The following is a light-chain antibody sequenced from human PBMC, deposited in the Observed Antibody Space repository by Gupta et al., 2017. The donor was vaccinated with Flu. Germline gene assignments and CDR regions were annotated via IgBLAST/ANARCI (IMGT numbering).Light chain of an antibody. CDR1: QSINNN. Sequence: ATLSVSPGERVTVSCRASQSINNNLAWYQQQTGQHPRLLLYYSSTRATAIPAGCSSAGSGTAFSLTIDSLRSEDFAVYYCRHYSGRSLCTFGPGTKVDLK. J-gene: IGKJ1*01. CDR2: YSS. V-gene: IGKV3-15*01. CDR3: RHYSGRSLCT.